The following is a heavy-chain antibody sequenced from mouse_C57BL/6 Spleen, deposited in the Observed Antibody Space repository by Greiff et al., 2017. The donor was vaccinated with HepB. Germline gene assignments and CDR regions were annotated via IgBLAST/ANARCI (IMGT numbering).Heavy chain of an antibody. J-gene: IGHJ2*01. Sequence: DVKLVESGGGLVQPGGSLKLSCAASGFTFSDYYMYWVRQTPEKRLEWVAYISNGGGSTYYPDTVKGRFTISRDNAKNTLYLQMSRLKSEDTAMYYCARAYYSNYLDYWGQGTTLTVSS. CDR2: ISNGGGST. D-gene: IGHD2-5*01. CDR1: GFTFSDYY. CDR3: ARAYYSNYLDY. V-gene: IGHV5-12*01.